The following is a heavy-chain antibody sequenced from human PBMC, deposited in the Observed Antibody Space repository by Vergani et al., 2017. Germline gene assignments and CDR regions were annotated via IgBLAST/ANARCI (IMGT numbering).Heavy chain of an antibody. Sequence: EVQLVESGGGLIHPGGSLRLSCEGSGFSFSGYWMNWVRQSPEKGLVWVSGISWSSDSIGYADSVKGRFSISRDNARNSLYLQMNSLKTEDTALYYCVKGAGSPNFYYYYMDVWGKGTAVTVSS. V-gene: IGHV3-9*01. CDR2: ISWSSDSI. D-gene: IGHD6-6*01. CDR3: VKGAGSPNFYYYYMDV. CDR1: GFSFSGYW. J-gene: IGHJ6*03.